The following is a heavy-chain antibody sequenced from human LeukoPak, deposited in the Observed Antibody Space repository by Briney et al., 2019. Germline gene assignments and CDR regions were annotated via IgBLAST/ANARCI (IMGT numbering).Heavy chain of an antibody. V-gene: IGHV3-30*02. Sequence: GGSLRLSCAASEFTFSSYGMHWVRQAPGKGLEWVAFIWYDGNNKYYADSVKGRFTISRDSSKNTLYLQMNSLRAEDTAVYYCAKDPMQYGSGSYYFDDWGQGTLFTVSS. CDR3: AKDPMQYGSGSYYFDD. CDR2: IWYDGNNK. D-gene: IGHD3-10*01. J-gene: IGHJ4*02. CDR1: EFTFSSYG.